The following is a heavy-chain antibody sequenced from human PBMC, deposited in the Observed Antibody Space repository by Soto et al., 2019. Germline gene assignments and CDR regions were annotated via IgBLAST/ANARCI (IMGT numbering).Heavy chain of an antibody. J-gene: IGHJ6*02. CDR3: VRDPAVVLGDFYYAMDV. CDR2: IYDSGST. V-gene: IGHV4-59*01. D-gene: IGHD2-2*01. Sequence: PSETLSLTCTVSNGSISSFYWSWFRQPPWKGLEWIGYIYDSGSTNYNPSLKSRVTISVDTSKNQFSLKLSSVTAADTAVYCCVRDPAVVLGDFYYAMDVWGQGTTVTVSS. CDR1: NGSISSFY.